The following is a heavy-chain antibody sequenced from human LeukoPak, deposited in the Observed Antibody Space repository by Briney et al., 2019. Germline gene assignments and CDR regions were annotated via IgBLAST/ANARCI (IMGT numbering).Heavy chain of an antibody. D-gene: IGHD2-2*02. CDR2: ISAYNGKT. J-gene: IGHJ4*02. Sequence: ASVKVSCKASGYTFSSYGISWVRQAPGQGLEWMGWISAYNGKTNYAQKLQGRVTMTTDTSTSTAYMELRSLRSDDTAVYYCARDVSDIAVVPTVIGGYWGQGTLVTVSS. CDR3: ARDVSDIAVVPTVIGGY. V-gene: IGHV1-18*01. CDR1: GYTFSSYG.